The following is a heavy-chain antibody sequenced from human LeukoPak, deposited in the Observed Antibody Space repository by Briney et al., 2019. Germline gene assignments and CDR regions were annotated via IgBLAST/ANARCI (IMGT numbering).Heavy chain of an antibody. CDR3: ARSRCFENDAIDI. D-gene: IGHD2-8*01. CDR1: GFTFSSYD. Sequence: HGRSPRLFCADSGFTFSSYDMHWVRQGPGKGQKRVAVISYDGSNKYYADSVKGRFTISRDNSKNTLYLQMNSLRAEDTAVYYCARSRCFENDAIDIWGQGTMVSVSS. J-gene: IGHJ3*02. CDR2: ISYDGSNK. V-gene: IGHV3-30*01.